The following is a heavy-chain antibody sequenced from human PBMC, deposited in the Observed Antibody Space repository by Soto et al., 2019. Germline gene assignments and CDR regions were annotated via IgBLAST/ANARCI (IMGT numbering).Heavy chain of an antibody. V-gene: IGHV1-8*01. D-gene: IGHD4-4*01. CDR3: AIGLDYSSDYYYYMDV. CDR2: MNPNSGNT. CDR1: GYTFTSYD. Sequence: GASVKVSCKASGYTFTSYDINWVRQATGQRLEWMGWMNPNSGNTGYAQKFQGRVTMTRNTSISTAYMELSSLRSEDTAVYYCAIGLDYSSDYYYYMDVWGKGTTVTVSS. J-gene: IGHJ6*03.